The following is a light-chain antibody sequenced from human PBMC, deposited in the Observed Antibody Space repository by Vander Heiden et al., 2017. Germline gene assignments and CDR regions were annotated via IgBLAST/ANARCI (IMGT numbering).Light chain of an antibody. CDR3: QQFLNGPLT. CDR2: WAS. Sequence: DIAITHTPHPFCLPLGERAPFTCKSSQSLLSVTNSKNNLTWYQQKPGQPPKLLISWASTRESGVPDRFTGSGSGTDFTLTISSLQAEDLAVYYCQQFLNGPLTFGGGTRVDI. J-gene: IGKJ4*01. CDR1: QSLLSVTNSKNN. V-gene: IGKV4-1*01.